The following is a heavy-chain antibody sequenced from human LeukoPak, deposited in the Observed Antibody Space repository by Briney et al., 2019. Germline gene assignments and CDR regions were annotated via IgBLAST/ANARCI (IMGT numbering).Heavy chain of an antibody. J-gene: IGHJ4*02. CDR2: IDWNGGNT. CDR3: ARVRYSSSWYYDY. V-gene: IGHV3-20*04. D-gene: IGHD6-13*01. CDR1: GFILDDYG. Sequence: GGSLRLSCAASGFILDDYGMSWVRQVPGKELEWVSGIDWNGGNTDYADSVKGRFTISRDNAKDSLHLQMNSLRAEDTAFYYCARVRYSSSWYYDYWGQGTLVTVSS.